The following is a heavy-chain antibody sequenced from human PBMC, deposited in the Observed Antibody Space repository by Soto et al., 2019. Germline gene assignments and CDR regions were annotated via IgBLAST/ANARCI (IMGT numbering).Heavy chain of an antibody. Sequence: SLTLPLTLDVCGASLRETNWWSWVRQPPGKRLEWLGELYHTGRTNCNPSLKSRLTISLDKSRNQFSLKLKSVTAADTAVYYCARGYTEDAFDYYGMDVWGQGTTVTV. J-gene: IGHJ6*02. CDR3: ARGYTEDAFDYYGMDV. CDR2: LYHTGRT. CDR1: GASLRETNW. V-gene: IGHV4-4*02. D-gene: IGHD1-1*01.